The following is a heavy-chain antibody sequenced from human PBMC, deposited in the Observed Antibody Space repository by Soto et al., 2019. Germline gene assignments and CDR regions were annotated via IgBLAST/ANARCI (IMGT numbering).Heavy chain of an antibody. CDR3: ARLAVGDFWSGYYSGNWFDP. D-gene: IGHD3-3*01. J-gene: IGHJ5*02. V-gene: IGHV4-39*01. Sequence: PSETLSLTCTVSGGSISSSSYYWGWIRQPPGKGLEWIGSIYYSGSTYYNPSLKSRVTISVDTSKNQFSLKLSSVTAADTAVYYCARLAVGDFWSGYYSGNWFDPWGQGTLVTVSS. CDR2: IYYSGST. CDR1: GGSISSSSYY.